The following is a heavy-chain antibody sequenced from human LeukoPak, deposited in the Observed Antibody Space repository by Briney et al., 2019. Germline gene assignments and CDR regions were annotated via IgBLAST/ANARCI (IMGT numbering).Heavy chain of an antibody. Sequence: ASVKVSCKASGYTFTNYYMHWVRQAPGQGLEWMGIFNPSGGRTSYAQKFQGRVTMTTDTSTSTAYMELRSLRSDDTAVYYCARDDGRLPRNYWGQGTLVTVSS. CDR1: GYTFTNYY. CDR3: ARDDGRLPRNY. CDR2: FNPSGGRT. D-gene: IGHD6-25*01. V-gene: IGHV1-46*01. J-gene: IGHJ4*02.